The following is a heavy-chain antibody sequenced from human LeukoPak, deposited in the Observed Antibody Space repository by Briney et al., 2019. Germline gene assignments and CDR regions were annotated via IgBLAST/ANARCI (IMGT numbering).Heavy chain of an antibody. CDR1: GGSISSYY. J-gene: IGHJ5*02. CDR2: IYYSGST. D-gene: IGHD3-22*01. CDR3: ARVYYYDSSGYYYYWFDP. V-gene: IGHV4-59*01. Sequence: SETLSLTCTVSGGSISSYYWSWIRQPPGKGLEWIGYIYYSGSTNYNPSLKSRVTISVDTSKNQFSLKLSSVTAADTAVYYCARVYYYDSSGYYYYWFDPWGQGPLVTVSS.